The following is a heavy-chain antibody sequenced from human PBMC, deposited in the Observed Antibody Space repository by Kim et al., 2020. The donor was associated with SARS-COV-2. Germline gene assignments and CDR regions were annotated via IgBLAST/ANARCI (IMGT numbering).Heavy chain of an antibody. V-gene: IGHV4-34*01. D-gene: IGHD5-12*01. CDR3: ARGRHVAPFDY. Sequence: NVCPALKGRVTISVGESRAQCSLKLSSVTAADTAVYYCARGRHVAPFDYWGQGTLVTVSS. J-gene: IGHJ4*02.